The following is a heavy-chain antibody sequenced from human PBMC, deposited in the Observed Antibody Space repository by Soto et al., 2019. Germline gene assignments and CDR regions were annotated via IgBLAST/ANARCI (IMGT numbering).Heavy chain of an antibody. V-gene: IGHV3-33*01. D-gene: IGHD3-10*01. CDR2: IWYDGSNK. CDR1: GFSFNSYG. J-gene: IGHJ4*02. Sequence: QVQLVESGGGVVQPGRSLRLSCAASGFSFNSYGMHWVRQAPGKGLEWVAIIWYDGSNKYYADSVKGRFTISRDNSKNTLYLQMNSLRAEDTAVYYCARDGGYGSGSREDYGGQGTLVTVSS. CDR3: ARDGGYGSGSREDY.